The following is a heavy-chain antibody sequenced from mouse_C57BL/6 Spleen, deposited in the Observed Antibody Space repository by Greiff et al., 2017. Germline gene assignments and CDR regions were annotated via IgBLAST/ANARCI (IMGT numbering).Heavy chain of an antibody. Sequence: VQLKESGAELVKPGASVKLSCTASGFNIKDYYMHWVKQRPEQGLEWIGRIDPEDGETKYAPKFQGKATITADTSSNTAYLQLSSLTSEDTAVYYCARITTVEGPWFAYWGQGTLVTVSA. CDR1: GFNIKDYY. D-gene: IGHD1-1*01. CDR3: ARITTVEGPWFAY. CDR2: IDPEDGET. J-gene: IGHJ3*01. V-gene: IGHV14-2*01.